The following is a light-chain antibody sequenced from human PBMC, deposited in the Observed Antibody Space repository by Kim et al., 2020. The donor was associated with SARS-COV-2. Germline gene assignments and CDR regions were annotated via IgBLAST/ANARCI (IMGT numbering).Light chain of an antibody. J-gene: IGKJ2*01. CDR1: QSVDSN. Sequence: EIVMTQSPAPLSVSPGERVTLSCRASQSVDSNLALYQQKPGQAPRLLIYGASTRATDIPARFSGSGSGTEFTLIISSLQSEDFAVYYCQQYSHWPPYTFGQGTKVDIK. V-gene: IGKV3-15*01. CDR3: QQYSHWPPYT. CDR2: GAS.